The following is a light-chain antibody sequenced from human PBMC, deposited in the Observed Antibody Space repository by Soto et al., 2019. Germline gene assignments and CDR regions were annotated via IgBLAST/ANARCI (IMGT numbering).Light chain of an antibody. V-gene: IGLV2-14*01. CDR1: SSDVGGYDY. J-gene: IGLJ2*01. CDR3: SSYTSSNTPV. Sequence: QSVLTQPASVSGSPGQSITIYCTGTSSDVGGYDYVSWYQQHPGRAPKLLIFEVSNRPSGVSNRFSGSKSGNTASLTISGLQAEDEADYYCSSYTSSNTPVFGGGTKVTVL. CDR2: EVS.